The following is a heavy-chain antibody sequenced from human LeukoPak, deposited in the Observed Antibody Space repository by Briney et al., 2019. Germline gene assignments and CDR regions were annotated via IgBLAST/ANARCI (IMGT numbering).Heavy chain of an antibody. V-gene: IGHV3-30-3*01. CDR2: ISYNGNNK. CDR1: GFTFSSYA. D-gene: IGHD2-21*02. J-gene: IGHJ4*02. Sequence: GRSLRLSCAASGFTFSSYAMHWVRQAPGKGLEWVAVISYNGNNKYYADSVKGRFTVSRDNSKNTLYLQMNSLRTEDTAVYYCARQRWLLLVWMGSFDRWGQGTLVTVSS. CDR3: ARQRWLLLVWMGSFDR.